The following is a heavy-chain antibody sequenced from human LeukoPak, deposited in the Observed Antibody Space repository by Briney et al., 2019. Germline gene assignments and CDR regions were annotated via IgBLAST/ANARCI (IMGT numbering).Heavy chain of an antibody. Sequence: SQTLSLTCDVSGDSVSSDSAAWNWIRQSPSRGLEWLGRTYYRSKWYNDYAVSVISRITINPDPPKNQFSLQLRSVTAADTAVYYCAWTHRSFDYWGQGTLVTVSS. CDR3: AWTHRSFDY. J-gene: IGHJ4*02. CDR2: TYYRSKWYN. CDR1: GDSVSSDSAA. V-gene: IGHV6-1*01. D-gene: IGHD5-18*01.